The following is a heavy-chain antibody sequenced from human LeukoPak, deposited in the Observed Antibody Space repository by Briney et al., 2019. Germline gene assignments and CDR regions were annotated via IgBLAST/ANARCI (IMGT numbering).Heavy chain of an antibody. Sequence: SETLSLTCTVSGGSISSYYWTWIRQPPGKGLEWIGYIYYSGSIKYNPSLKSRVTISVDTSKNQFSLKLTSVTAADTAVYYCARLGIGVVPSTMLGDYYFDYWGQGTLVTVSS. CDR1: GGSISSYY. D-gene: IGHD2-2*01. CDR3: ARLGIGVVPSTMLGDYYFDY. CDR2: IYYSGSI. J-gene: IGHJ4*02. V-gene: IGHV4-59*08.